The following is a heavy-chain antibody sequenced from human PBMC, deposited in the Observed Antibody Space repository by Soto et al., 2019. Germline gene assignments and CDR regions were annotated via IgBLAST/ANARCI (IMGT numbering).Heavy chain of an antibody. CDR1: GGTFSSYA. V-gene: IGHV1-69*13. CDR2: IIPIFGTA. D-gene: IGHD6-19*01. CDR3: ARGADYYGMDV. Sequence: SVKVSYKASGGTFSSYAISWVRQAPGQGLEWMGGIIPIFGTANYAQKFQGRVTITAGESTSTAYMELNSLRSEDTAVYYCARGADYYGMDVWGQGTTVTVSS. J-gene: IGHJ6*02.